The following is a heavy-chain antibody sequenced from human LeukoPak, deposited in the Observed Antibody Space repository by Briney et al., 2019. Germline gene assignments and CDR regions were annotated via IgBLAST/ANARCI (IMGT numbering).Heavy chain of an antibody. CDR1: GCTFSSDG. D-gene: IGHD1-26*01. CDR2: IWYDGSNK. J-gene: IGHJ4*02. Sequence: GRSLRLSCAASGCTFSSDGMHWVRQAPGKGLEWVAVIWYDGSNKYYADSVKGRFTISRDNSNNTLYLQMNRLRDEETAVYYCARPTYSGSYYWFDYWGQGTLVTVSS. CDR3: ARPTYSGSYYWFDY. V-gene: IGHV3-33*01.